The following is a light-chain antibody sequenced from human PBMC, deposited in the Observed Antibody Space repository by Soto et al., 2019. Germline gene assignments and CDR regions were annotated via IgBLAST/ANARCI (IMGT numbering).Light chain of an antibody. J-gene: IGKJ1*01. V-gene: IGKV1-27*01. CDR2: AAS. CDR3: QQYSET. CDR1: QGISSY. Sequence: DIQMTQSPSSLSASLGDRVTITCRASQGISSYLAWYQQKPGKVPKLLIYAASTLQSGVPSRFSGSGSGTDFTLTISSLQSEDFAVYYCQQYSETFGQGTKVDIK.